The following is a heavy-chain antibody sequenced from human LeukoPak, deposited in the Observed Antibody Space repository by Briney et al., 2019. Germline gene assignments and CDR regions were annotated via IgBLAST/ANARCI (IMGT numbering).Heavy chain of an antibody. CDR3: ARNENYYDSSGYYSASYYFDY. J-gene: IGHJ4*02. D-gene: IGHD3-22*01. V-gene: IGHV1-69*05. CDR1: GGTFSSYA. Sequence: ASVKVSCKASGGTFSSYAISWLRQAPGQGLEWMGRIIPIFGTANYAQKFQGRVTITTDKSTSAAYMELSSLRSEDTAVYYCARNENYYDSSGYYSASYYFDYWGQGTLVTVSS. CDR2: IIPIFGTA.